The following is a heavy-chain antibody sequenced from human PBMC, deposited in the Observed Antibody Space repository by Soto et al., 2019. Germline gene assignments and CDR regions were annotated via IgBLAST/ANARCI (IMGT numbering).Heavy chain of an antibody. J-gene: IGHJ4*02. V-gene: IGHV4-59*08. Sequence: SETLSLTCTGSGGSISSYYWSWIRQPPGKGLEWIGYIYYSGSTNYNPSLKSRVTISVDTSKNQFSLKLSSVTAADTAVYYCARHDLGGIAEDRMYTSGWCLDHWGQGTLVTVS. CDR2: IYYSGST. CDR3: ARHDLGGIAEDRMYTSGWCLDH. CDR1: GGSISSYY. D-gene: IGHD6-19*01.